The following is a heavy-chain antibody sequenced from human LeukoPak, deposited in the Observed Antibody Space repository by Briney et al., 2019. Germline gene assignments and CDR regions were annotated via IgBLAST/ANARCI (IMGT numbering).Heavy chain of an antibody. J-gene: IGHJ3*02. Sequence: SVKVSCKASGGTFSSYAISWVRQAPGQGLEWMGGIIPIFGTANYAQKFQGRVTITTDESTSTAYMELSSLRSEDTAVYYCARDRSIGLAFDIWGQGTTVTVSS. CDR3: ARDRSIGLAFDI. D-gene: IGHD3-3*02. CDR2: IIPIFGTA. V-gene: IGHV1-69*05. CDR1: GGTFSSYA.